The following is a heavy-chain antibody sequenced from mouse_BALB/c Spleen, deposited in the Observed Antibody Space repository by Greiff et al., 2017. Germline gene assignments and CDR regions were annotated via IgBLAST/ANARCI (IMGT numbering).Heavy chain of an antibody. CDR1: GFTFSSFG. D-gene: IGHD1-1*02. V-gene: IGHV5-17*02. Sequence: EVHLVESGGGLVQPGGSRKLSCAASGFTFSSFGMHWVRQAPEKGLEWVAYISSGSSTIYYADTVKGRFTISRDNPKNTLFLQMTSLRSEDTAMYYCARGGFLYYAMDYWGQGTSVTVSS. J-gene: IGHJ4*01. CDR2: ISSGSSTI. CDR3: ARGGFLYYAMDY.